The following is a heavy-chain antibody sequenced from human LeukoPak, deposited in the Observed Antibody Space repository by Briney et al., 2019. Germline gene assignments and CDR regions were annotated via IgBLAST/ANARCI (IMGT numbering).Heavy chain of an antibody. J-gene: IGHJ3*02. CDR1: GYTFTSSD. CDR3: ARGKWELPVPRAFDI. CDR2: MNPNSGNT. Sequence: ASVKVSCKASGYTFTSSDINWVRQATGQGLEWMGWMNPNSGNTGYAQKFQGRVTMTRNTSINTVYMELSSLRSEDTAVYYCARGKWELPVPRAFDIWGQGTMVTVSS. D-gene: IGHD1-26*01. V-gene: IGHV1-8*01.